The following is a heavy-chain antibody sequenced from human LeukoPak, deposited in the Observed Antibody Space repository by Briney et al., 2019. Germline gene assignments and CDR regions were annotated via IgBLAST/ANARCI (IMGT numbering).Heavy chain of an antibody. J-gene: IGHJ6*03. CDR1: GGSISSYY. Sequence: PSETLSLTCTVSGGSISSYYWSWIRQPAGKGLEWIGRIYTSGSSSYNPSLKSRVTMSVDTSKNQFSLKLSSVTAADTAVYYCARERIAVAGTLSLFYYYYYLDVWGKGTTVTVSS. CDR2: IYTSGSS. V-gene: IGHV4-4*07. D-gene: IGHD6-19*01. CDR3: ARERIAVAGTLSLFYYYYYLDV.